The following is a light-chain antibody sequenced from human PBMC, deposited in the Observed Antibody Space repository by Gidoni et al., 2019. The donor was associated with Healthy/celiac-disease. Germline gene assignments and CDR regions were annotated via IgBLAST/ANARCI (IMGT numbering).Light chain of an antibody. CDR1: QSVSSSY. J-gene: IGKJ1*01. V-gene: IGKV3-20*01. CDR3: QQYGSSLWT. Sequence: ELVLTQSPGTLSLSPGERATLSCRASQSVSSSYLAWYQQKPGQAPRLLIYGASSRATGIPDRFSGSGDGKEFTLNISRLEPEDFEVYYCQQYGSSLWTFGQGTKVEIK. CDR2: GAS.